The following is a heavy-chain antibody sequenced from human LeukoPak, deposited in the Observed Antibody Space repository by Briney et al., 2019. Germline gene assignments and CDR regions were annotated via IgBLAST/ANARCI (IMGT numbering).Heavy chain of an antibody. CDR1: GYTFTGYY. CDR3: ARESDLGYCSGGSCYSVFRQYYFDY. CDR2: INPNSGGT. Sequence: ASVKVFCKASGYTFTGYYMHWVRQAPGQGLEWMGWINPNSGGTNYAQKFQGRVTMTRDTSISTAYMELSRLRSDDTAVYYCARESDLGYCSGGSCYSVFRQYYFDYWGQGTLVTVSS. J-gene: IGHJ4*02. D-gene: IGHD2-15*01. V-gene: IGHV1-2*02.